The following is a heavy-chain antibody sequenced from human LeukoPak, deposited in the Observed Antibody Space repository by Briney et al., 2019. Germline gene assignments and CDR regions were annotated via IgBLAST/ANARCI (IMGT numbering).Heavy chain of an antibody. D-gene: IGHD2-2*01. CDR3: ARDIVVVPAADYYYGMDV. CDR1: GYTFTGYY. CDR2: INPNSGGT. V-gene: IGHV1-2*02. Sequence: ASVKVSCKASGYTFTGYYMHWVRQAPGQGLEWMGWINPNSGGTNYAQKFQGRVTMTRDTSISTAYMELSRLRSDDTAVCYCARDIVVVPAADYYYGMDVWAKGPRSPSP. J-gene: IGHJ6*02.